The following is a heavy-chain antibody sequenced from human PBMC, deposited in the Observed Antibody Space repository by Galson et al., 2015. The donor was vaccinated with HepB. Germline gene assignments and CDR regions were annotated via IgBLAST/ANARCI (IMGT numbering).Heavy chain of an antibody. D-gene: IGHD2-2*01. J-gene: IGHJ3*01. CDR3: ARRKVLPVATDVFDL. V-gene: IGHV5-51*03. CDR2: FNPGDSET. Sequence: QSGAEVKKPGESLKISCKGSGYNFTNYWIGWVRQMPGKGLEWMGIFNPGDSETRYSPAFQGQVTISADKSISTAYLQWSSLKASDTAMYYCARRKVLPVATDVFDLWGQGTMVTVSS. CDR1: GYNFTNYW.